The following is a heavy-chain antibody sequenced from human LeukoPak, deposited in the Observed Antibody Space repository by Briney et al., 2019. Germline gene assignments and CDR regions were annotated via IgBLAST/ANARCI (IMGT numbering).Heavy chain of an antibody. Sequence: SETLSLTCTVSGGSISTYYWSWLRQPPGEGLEWLGYIHSSANTNYNPSLRSRVTISVDTSKNQFSLKLSSVTAADTAVYYCARGGTVGNAWDYWGQGTLVTVSS. V-gene: IGHV4-59*01. CDR2: IHSSANT. CDR3: ARGGTVGNAWDY. J-gene: IGHJ4*02. D-gene: IGHD4-23*01. CDR1: GGSISTYY.